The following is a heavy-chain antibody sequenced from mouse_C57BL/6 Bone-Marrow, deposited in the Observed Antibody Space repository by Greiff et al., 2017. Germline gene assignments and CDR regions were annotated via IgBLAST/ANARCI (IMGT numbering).Heavy chain of an antibody. D-gene: IGHD1-1*01. V-gene: IGHV1-69*01. Sequence: QVQLQQPGAELVMPGASVKLSCKASGYTFTSYWMHWVKQRPGPGLEWIGEIDPSASYTNYNQKFKGKSTLTVDKSSSTAYMQLSSLTSEASAVYDGARRAGSSYWFAYWGQGTLVTVSA. CDR3: ARRAGSSYWFAY. CDR1: GYTFTSYW. CDR2: IDPSASYT. J-gene: IGHJ3*01.